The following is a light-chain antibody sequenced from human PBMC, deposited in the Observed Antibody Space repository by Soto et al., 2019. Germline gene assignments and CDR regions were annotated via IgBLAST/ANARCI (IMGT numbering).Light chain of an antibody. CDR1: QHVSSN. V-gene: IGKV3-15*01. CDR3: QQYNNWPYT. CDR2: RAS. J-gene: IGKJ2*01. Sequence: EIVMTQSPATLSVSPGGSATLSCRASQHVSSNFAWYRQKPGQAPTLLIYRASTRATGIPARFSGSGSGTEFTLTVSSLQSEDFGVYYCQQYNNWPYTFGQGTKLEIK.